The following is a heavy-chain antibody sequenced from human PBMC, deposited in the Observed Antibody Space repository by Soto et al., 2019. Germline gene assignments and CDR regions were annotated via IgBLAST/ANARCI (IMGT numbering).Heavy chain of an antibody. CDR2: IVVGSGNT. CDR1: GFTFTSSA. V-gene: IGHV1-58*01. J-gene: IGHJ6*02. CDR3: AAGGRVVVVPAARVGFDYYYYGMDV. Sequence: SVKVSCKXSGFTFTSSAVQWVRQARGQRLEWIGWIVVGSGNTNYAQKFQERVTITRDMSTSTAYMELSSLRSEDTAVYYCAAGGRVVVVPAARVGFDYYYYGMDVWGQGTTVTVFS. D-gene: IGHD2-2*01.